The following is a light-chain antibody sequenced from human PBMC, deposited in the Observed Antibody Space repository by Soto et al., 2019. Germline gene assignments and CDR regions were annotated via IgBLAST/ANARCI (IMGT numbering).Light chain of an antibody. V-gene: IGLV1-40*01. CDR3: QSYDSSLGAYV. Sequence: QSVLTQPPSVSGAPGQRVTISCTGSSSNIGAGYDVHWYQQLPGTAPKLLISGNSNRPSGVPDRFSGSKSGTSASLAITGLQAGDVADYYCQSYDSSLGAYVFGTGTKVTVL. J-gene: IGLJ1*01. CDR2: GNS. CDR1: SSNIGAGYD.